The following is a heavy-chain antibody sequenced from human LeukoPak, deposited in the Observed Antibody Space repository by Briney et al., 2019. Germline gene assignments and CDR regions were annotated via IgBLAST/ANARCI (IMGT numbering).Heavy chain of an antibody. Sequence: GGSLRLSCAASGFTFSSYSMNWVRQAPGKGLEWVSYISGSSSTIYYADSVKGRFTISRDNAKNSLYLQMNSLRAEDTAVYYCARVRPTVTTYWFDPWGQGTLVTVSS. CDR1: GFTFSSYS. J-gene: IGHJ5*02. V-gene: IGHV3-48*01. D-gene: IGHD4-17*01. CDR2: ISGSSSTI. CDR3: ARVRPTVTTYWFDP.